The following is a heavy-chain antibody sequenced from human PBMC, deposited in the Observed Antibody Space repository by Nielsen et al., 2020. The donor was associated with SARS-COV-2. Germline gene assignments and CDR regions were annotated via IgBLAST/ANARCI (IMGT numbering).Heavy chain of an antibody. CDR1: GFTVSSNY. CDR2: IYSGGST. J-gene: IGHJ6*03. D-gene: IGHD2-15*01. Sequence: GGSLRLSCAASGFTVSSNYMSWVRQAPGKGLEWVSVIYSGGSTYYADSVKGRFTISRDNSKNTLYLQMNSLRAEDTAVYYCARDAKDPYYYYYMDVWGKGTTVTVSS. CDR3: ARDAKDPYYYYYMDV. V-gene: IGHV3-53*05.